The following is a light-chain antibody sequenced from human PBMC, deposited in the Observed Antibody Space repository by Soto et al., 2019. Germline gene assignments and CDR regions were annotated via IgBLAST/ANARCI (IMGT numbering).Light chain of an antibody. J-gene: IGKJ4*01. V-gene: IGKV1-5*01. CDR3: QQYNSYSRLT. CDR2: DAS. CDR1: QSISSW. Sequence: DIQMTQSPSTLSASVGDRVTITCRASQSISSWLAWYQQKPGKAPKLLIYDASSLESGVPSRVSGSGSGTEFTLTIDSLQPDDFATYYCQQYNSYSRLTFGGGTKVDIK.